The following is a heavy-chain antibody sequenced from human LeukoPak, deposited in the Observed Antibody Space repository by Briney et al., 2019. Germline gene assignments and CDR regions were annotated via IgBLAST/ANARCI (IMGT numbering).Heavy chain of an antibody. V-gene: IGHV4-61*02. CDR1: GDSISSGSYY. CDR2: IYTSGST. Sequence: SQTLSLTCTVSGDSISSGSYYWSWIRQPAGKGLEWIGSIYTSGSTNYNPSLKSRVTISVDTSKNQFSLKLSSVTAADTAVYYCAREGSSGWYSAPLDYWGQGTLVTVSS. J-gene: IGHJ4*02. CDR3: AREGSSGWYSAPLDY. D-gene: IGHD6-19*01.